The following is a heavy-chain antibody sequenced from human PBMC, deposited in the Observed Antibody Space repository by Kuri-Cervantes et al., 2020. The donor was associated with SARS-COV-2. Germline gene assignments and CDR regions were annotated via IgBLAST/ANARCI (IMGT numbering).Heavy chain of an antibody. D-gene: IGHD3-22*01. V-gene: IGHV3-23*01. CDR1: GFTFSSYA. J-gene: IGHJ4*02. CDR2: ISGSGGST. CDR3: ARDLFSGGTYYYDSSGPLGY. Sequence: GESLKISCAASGFTFSSYAMSWVRQAPGKGLEWVSAISGSGGSTYYADSVKGRFTISRDNSKNTLYLQMNSLRAEDTAVYYCARDLFSGGTYYYDSSGPLGYWGQGTLVTVSS.